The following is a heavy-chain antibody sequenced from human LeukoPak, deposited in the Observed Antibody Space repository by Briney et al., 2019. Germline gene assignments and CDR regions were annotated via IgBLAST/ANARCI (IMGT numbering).Heavy chain of an antibody. CDR1: GGTFSSYA. CDR3: ASNHGAAAFAQGPTGLDY. V-gene: IGHV1-69*13. Sequence: SVKASCKASGGTFSSYAISWVRQAPGQGLEWMGGIIPIFGTANYAQKFQGRVTITADESTSTAYMELSSLRSEDTAVYYCASNHGAAAFAQGPTGLDYWGQGTLVTVSS. J-gene: IGHJ4*02. CDR2: IIPIFGTA. D-gene: IGHD6-13*01.